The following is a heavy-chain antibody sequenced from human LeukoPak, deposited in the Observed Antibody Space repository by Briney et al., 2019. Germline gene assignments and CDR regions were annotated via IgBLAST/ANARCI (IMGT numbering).Heavy chain of an antibody. Sequence: RPSETLSLTCTVSGGSISGSSYYWGWIRQPPGKGLEWIGSMYYTGSTYYNPSLKSRVTISGDTSKTQFSLKLTSVTAADTAVYFCARHGFGGGIIIYWGQGTLVTVSS. CDR2: MYYTGST. CDR3: ARHGFGGGIIIY. V-gene: IGHV4-39*01. CDR1: GGSISGSSYY. J-gene: IGHJ4*02. D-gene: IGHD3-16*01.